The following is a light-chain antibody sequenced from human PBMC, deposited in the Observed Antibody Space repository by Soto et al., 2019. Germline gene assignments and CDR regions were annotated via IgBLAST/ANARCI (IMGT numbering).Light chain of an antibody. V-gene: IGKV1-9*01. CDR1: QGISSY. CDR3: QQLNSYPWT. Sequence: DIQLTQSPSFLSASVGDRVTITCRASQGISSYLAWYQQKPGKAPKLLIYAASTLQSGVPSRFSGSGSGTXXXXTXSSLQPEDFATYYCQQLNSYPWTFGQGTKVEIK. CDR2: AAS. J-gene: IGKJ1*01.